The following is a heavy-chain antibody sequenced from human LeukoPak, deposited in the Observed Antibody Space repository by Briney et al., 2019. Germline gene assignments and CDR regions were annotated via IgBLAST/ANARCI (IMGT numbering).Heavy chain of an antibody. D-gene: IGHD3-3*01. Sequence: PSETLSLTCAVSGGSISSNHWWTWVRQPPGKGLEWIGEIYHSGSTNQNPSLKSRLTISVDKSKNQFSLKLSSVTAADTAVYYCARKYDFWSGYSFSWFDPWGQGTLVTVSS. CDR3: ARKYDFWSGYSFSWFDP. V-gene: IGHV4-4*02. CDR1: GGSISSNHW. J-gene: IGHJ5*02. CDR2: IYHSGST.